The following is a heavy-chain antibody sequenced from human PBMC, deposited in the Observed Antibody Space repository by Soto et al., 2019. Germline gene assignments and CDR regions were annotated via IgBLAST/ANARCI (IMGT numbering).Heavy chain of an antibody. CDR1: GFTFSSYA. CDR3: ARDPMATTIRQWMVWDYYYYGMDV. D-gene: IGHD6-19*01. J-gene: IGHJ6*02. CDR2: ISYDGSNK. Sequence: GSLRLSCAASGFTFSSYAMHWVRQAPGKGLEWVAVISYDGSNKYYADSVKGRFTISRDNSKNTLYLQMNSLRAEDTAVYYCARDPMATTIRQWMVWDYYYYGMDVWGQGTTVTVYS. V-gene: IGHV3-30-3*01.